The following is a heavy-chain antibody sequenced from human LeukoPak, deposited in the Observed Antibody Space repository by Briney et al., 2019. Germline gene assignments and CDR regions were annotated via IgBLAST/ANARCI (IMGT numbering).Heavy chain of an antibody. CDR3: ARTYPLYYGGNSPFDY. D-gene: IGHD4-23*01. Sequence: GGSLRLSCAASGFTFSSYWMKWVRQAPGNGLVWVSRIKGDGSSTGYADSVKGRITISRDNAKNTLYLQMNSLRAEDTAVYYCARTYPLYYGGNSPFDYWGQGTLVTVSS. CDR2: IKGDGSST. J-gene: IGHJ4*02. V-gene: IGHV3-74*01. CDR1: GFTFSSYW.